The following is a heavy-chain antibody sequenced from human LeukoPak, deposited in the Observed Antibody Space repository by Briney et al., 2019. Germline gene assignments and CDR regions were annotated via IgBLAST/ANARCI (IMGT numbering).Heavy chain of an antibody. CDR3: ARDDYGDSQFDY. CDR2: IDPSDSYT. CDR1: GYSFTSYW. D-gene: IGHD4-17*01. Sequence: ESLKISCKGSGYSFTSYWISWVRQMPGKGPEWMGRIDPSDSYTNYGPSFQGHVTISADKSISTAYLQWSSLKASDTAMYYCARDDYGDSQFDYWGQGTLVTVSS. J-gene: IGHJ4*02. V-gene: IGHV5-10-1*01.